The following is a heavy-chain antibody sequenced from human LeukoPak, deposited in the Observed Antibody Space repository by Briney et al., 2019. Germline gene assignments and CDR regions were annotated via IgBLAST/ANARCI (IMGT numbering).Heavy chain of an antibody. Sequence: GGSLRLSCSVSGFTFSKYTMHWVRQAPGKGLEYVSSISCDGGRTYYADSVKGRFTISRDNSKNTLYLQMNSLRAEDTAVYYCGVYSSSWHDYWGQGTLVTVSS. CDR2: ISCDGGRT. J-gene: IGHJ4*02. CDR3: GVYSSSWHDY. CDR1: GFTFSKYT. V-gene: IGHV3-64*04. D-gene: IGHD6-13*01.